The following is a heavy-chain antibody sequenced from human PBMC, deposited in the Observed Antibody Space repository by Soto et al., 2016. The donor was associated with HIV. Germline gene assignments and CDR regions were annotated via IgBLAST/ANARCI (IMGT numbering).Heavy chain of an antibody. Sequence: QVRLEQWGAGLLNPSETLSLSCSVYGGSFGGYHWAWMRQSPGMGLEWIGEINQNGDTTYNPSLKSRVTISQDTPKIQFYLKMESLTAADTATYYCARRDSYGSWSGYIDXWGQGTVVSVSS. CDR3: ARRDSYGSWSGYIDX. J-gene: IGHJ4*02. D-gene: IGHD3-3*01. CDR1: GGSFGGYH. V-gene: IGHV4-34*02. CDR2: INQNGDT.